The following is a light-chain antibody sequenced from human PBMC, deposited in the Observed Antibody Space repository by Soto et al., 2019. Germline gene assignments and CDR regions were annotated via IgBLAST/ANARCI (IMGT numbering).Light chain of an antibody. CDR3: QQYGSSPS. V-gene: IGKV3-20*01. CDR1: QSVSSSF. Sequence: EIVLTQSPGNLSLSPGERATLSCRASQSVSSSFLVWYQQKPGQPPRLLTYGASIRATGIPDRFSGSGSGTDFSLTISRLEPEDFAVYYCQQYGSSPSFGGGTKVDIK. CDR2: GAS. J-gene: IGKJ4*01.